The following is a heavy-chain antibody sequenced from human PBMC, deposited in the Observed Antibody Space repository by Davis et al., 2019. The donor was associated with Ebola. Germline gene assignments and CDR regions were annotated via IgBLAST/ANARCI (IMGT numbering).Heavy chain of an antibody. D-gene: IGHD6-19*01. CDR3: AGGTGWLTDY. J-gene: IGHJ4*02. CDR1: GFTFSSYG. Sequence: PGGSLRLSCAASGFTFSSYGMHWVRQAPGKGLEYVSAISSNGGSTYYANSVKGRFTISRDNAKNSLYLQMNTLRAEDTAVYYCAGGTGWLTDYWGQGTLVTVSS. V-gene: IGHV3-64*01. CDR2: ISSNGGST.